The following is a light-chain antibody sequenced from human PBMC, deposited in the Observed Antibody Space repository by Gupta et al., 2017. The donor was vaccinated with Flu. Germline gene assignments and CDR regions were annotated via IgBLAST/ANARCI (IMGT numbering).Light chain of an antibody. J-gene: IGKJ1*01. V-gene: IGKV3-20*01. CDR1: QSVSSSY. CDR3: QQYGSLPPWT. Sequence: EIVLTQSPSTLSLSPGDRATLSCRASQSVSSSYLAWYQQKPPQAPRLLIYGASSRSTGIEDRYSGGGCGKDLSLTTSRRVQEEFAGYYCQQYGSLPPWTFGQGTKVEIK. CDR2: GAS.